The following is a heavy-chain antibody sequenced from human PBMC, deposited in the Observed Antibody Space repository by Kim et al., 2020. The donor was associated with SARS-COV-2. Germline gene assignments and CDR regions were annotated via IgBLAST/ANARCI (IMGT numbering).Heavy chain of an antibody. D-gene: IGHD2-15*01. Sequence: GGSLRLSCAASGLSFGSYGMHWVRQTPGKGLEWVSGIILISSKNDYADSVKGRFTVSRDNAKKVVYLQMNSLRPEDTALYYCTKDLTPGGGDVWGRGNKVTVSS. J-gene: IGHJ6*02. CDR1: GLSFGSYG. V-gene: IGHV3-9*01. CDR2: IILISSKN. CDR3: TKDLTPGGGDV.